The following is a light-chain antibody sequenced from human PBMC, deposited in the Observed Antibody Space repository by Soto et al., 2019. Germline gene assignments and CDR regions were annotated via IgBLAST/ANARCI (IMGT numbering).Light chain of an antibody. CDR1: QTVSSY. Sequence: EIVLTQSPPALSLSPGDRATLSCRASQTVSSYLGWYQHKPGQAPRLLICGASTRATGIPARFSGSGSGTEFTLTISSLQSEDFAVYYCQQYNNWLSFGQGTKVDI. CDR3: QQYNNWLS. CDR2: GAS. V-gene: IGKV3-15*01. J-gene: IGKJ1*01.